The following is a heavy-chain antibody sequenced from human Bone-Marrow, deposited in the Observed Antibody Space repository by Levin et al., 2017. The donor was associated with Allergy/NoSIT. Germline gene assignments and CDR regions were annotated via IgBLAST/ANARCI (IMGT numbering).Heavy chain of an antibody. D-gene: IGHD6-13*01. Sequence: ASVKVSCKASGYTFTSYDINWVRQATGQGLEWMGWMNPNSGNTGYAQKFQGRVTMTRNTSISTAYMELSSLRSEDTAVYYCARVQPPLTWQQLGDFDYWGQGTLVTVSS. CDR1: GYTFTSYD. V-gene: IGHV1-8*01. CDR2: MNPNSGNT. CDR3: ARVQPPLTWQQLGDFDY. J-gene: IGHJ4*02.